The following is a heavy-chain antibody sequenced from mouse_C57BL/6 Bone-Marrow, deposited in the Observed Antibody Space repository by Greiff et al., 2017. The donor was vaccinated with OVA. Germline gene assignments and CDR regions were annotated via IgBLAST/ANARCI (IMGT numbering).Heavy chain of an antibody. CDR2: INPYNGGT. D-gene: IGHD2-2*01. CDR1: GYTFTDYY. V-gene: IGHV1-19*01. J-gene: IGHJ4*01. Sequence: VHVKQSGPVLVKPGASVKMSCKASGYTFTDYYMNWVKQSHGKSLEWIGVINPYNGGTSYNQKFKGKATLTVDKSSSTAYMELNSLTSEDSAVYYCASYGYDGYYYAMDYWGQGTSVTVSS. CDR3: ASYGYDGYYYAMDY.